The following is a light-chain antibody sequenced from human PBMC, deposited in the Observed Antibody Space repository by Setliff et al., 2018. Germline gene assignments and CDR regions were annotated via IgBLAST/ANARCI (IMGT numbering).Light chain of an antibody. CDR1: RSDVGAYDY. V-gene: IGLV2-14*03. J-gene: IGLJ1*01. CDR2: EVT. Sequence: QSVLTQPASVSASPGQSISISCSGTRSDVGAYDYVSWYQQHPGKAPKVLIYEVTNRPSGVSDRFSGSKSGNTASLSISGLQAEDEADYYCSSYAGSNKLVFGTGTKVTVL. CDR3: SSYAGSNKLV.